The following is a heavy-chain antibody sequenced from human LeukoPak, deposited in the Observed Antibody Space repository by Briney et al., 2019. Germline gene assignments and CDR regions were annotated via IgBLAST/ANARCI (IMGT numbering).Heavy chain of an antibody. CDR3: AVIATVTPGY. CDR1: GFTFSAYS. D-gene: IGHD4-17*01. J-gene: IGHJ4*02. V-gene: IGHV3-23*05. CDR2: ITSTGRTP. Sequence: GGSLRLSCAASGFTFSAYSINWVRQAPGKGLEWVSGITSTGRTPYYADSVKGRFTISRDNTNNTLYLQMDSLRVEDTAVYYCAVIATVTPGYWGQGTLVSVSS.